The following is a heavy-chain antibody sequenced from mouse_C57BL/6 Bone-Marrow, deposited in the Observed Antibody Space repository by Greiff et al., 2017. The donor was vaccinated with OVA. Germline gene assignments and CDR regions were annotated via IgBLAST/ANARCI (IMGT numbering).Heavy chain of an antibody. CDR3: ARKEYSNYDGVAY. CDR1: GYTFTSYG. J-gene: IGHJ3*01. Sequence: QVQLKQSGAELARPGASVKLSCTASGYTFTSYGISWVKQSTGQGLEWIGEINPRSGNTYYNEKFKGQVTLSADNTSSTAYMGLRSLTSKDSAVYFCARKEYSNYDGVAYWGQGTLVTV. D-gene: IGHD2-5*01. CDR2: INPRSGNT. V-gene: IGHV1-81*01.